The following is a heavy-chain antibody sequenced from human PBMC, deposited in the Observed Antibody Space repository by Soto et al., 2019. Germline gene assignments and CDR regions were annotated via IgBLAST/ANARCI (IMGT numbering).Heavy chain of an antibody. CDR3: VKNSGWFNT. J-gene: IGHJ5*02. D-gene: IGHD3-10*01. CDR1: GFTFGTTD. Sequence: LRLSCAASGFTFGTTDMSWVRQAPGEGLEWVSTIDGSDGITYYADSVKGRFTISRDNSRNTVYLQMNSLRGDDTALYYCVKNSGWFNTWGQGALVTVSS. V-gene: IGHV3-23*01. CDR2: IDGSDGIT.